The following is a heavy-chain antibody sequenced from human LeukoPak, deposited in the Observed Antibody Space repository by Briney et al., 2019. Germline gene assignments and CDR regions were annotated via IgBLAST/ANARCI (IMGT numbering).Heavy chain of an antibody. CDR2: IYPDDSDI. D-gene: IGHD5-24*01. J-gene: IGHJ3*02. CDR3: ARHRRGADRDLVQYALDI. Sequence: GESLKISGQGPGYPFAGYWSTWLRQMPGKGLECMGIIYPDDSDIRYSPSFQGQVTISADKSVSTAYLQWSSLKTSHTSVYYSARHRRGADRDLVQYALDIWGQGTTVTVSS. CDR1: GYPFAGYW. V-gene: IGHV5-51*01.